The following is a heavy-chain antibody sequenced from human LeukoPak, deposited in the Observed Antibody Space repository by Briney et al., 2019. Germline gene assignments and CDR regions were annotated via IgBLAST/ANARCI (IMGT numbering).Heavy chain of an antibody. D-gene: IGHD6-25*01. CDR2: IYPRDSQI. Sequence: GESLKISCKASGYNFTTYWIGWVRQMPGKGLEYMGIIYPRDSQIRYSPSFQGQVTISADKSISTAYLQWTSLKASDAAIYYCARHTKRPQAGWFDPWGQGTLVTVSS. CDR1: GYNFTTYW. J-gene: IGHJ5*02. V-gene: IGHV5-51*01. CDR3: ARHTKRPQAGWFDP.